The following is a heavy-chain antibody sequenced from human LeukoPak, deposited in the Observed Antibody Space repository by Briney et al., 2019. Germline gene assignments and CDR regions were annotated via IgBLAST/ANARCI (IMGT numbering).Heavy chain of an antibody. Sequence: PSETLSLTCTDPGGSTSSYNWSWIRQPAGKGLEWIWRIYTSGSTNYNPSLKSRATMSVDTSKNQFSLKLSSVTAADTAVYYCARDTLEYYDSSGFRDWGQGTLVTVSS. CDR2: IYTSGST. V-gene: IGHV4-4*07. CDR1: GGSTSSYN. CDR3: ARDTLEYYDSSGFRD. D-gene: IGHD3-22*01. J-gene: IGHJ4*02.